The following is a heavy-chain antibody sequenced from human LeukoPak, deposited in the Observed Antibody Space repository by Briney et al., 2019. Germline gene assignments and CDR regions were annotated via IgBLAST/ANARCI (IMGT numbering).Heavy chain of an antibody. CDR3: ARRPTGLRKRNDF. J-gene: IGHJ4*02. CDR2: MNPNSGNT. V-gene: IGHV1-8*01. CDR1: GYTFTSDD. D-gene: IGHD4-17*01. Sequence: GASVKVSCKTSGYTFTSDDINWVRQATGQGLEWMGWMNPNSGNTGYAQKFQGRVTMTRNTSISTAYMELSSLRSEDTAIYYCARRPTGLRKRNDFWGQGTLVTVSS.